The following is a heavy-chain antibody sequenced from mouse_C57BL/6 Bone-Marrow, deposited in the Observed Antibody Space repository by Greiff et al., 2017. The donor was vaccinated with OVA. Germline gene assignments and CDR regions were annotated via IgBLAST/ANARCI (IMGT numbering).Heavy chain of an antibody. CDR3: ARDGILWFAY. J-gene: IGHJ3*01. D-gene: IGHD5-2*01. CDR1: GYSITSGYY. Sequence: DVHLVESGPGLVKPSQSLSLTCSVTGYSITSGYYWNWIRQFPGNKLEWMGYISYDGSNNYNPSLKNRISITRDTSKNQFFLKLNSVTTEDTATYYCARDGILWFAYWGQGTLVTVSA. CDR2: ISYDGSN. V-gene: IGHV3-6*01.